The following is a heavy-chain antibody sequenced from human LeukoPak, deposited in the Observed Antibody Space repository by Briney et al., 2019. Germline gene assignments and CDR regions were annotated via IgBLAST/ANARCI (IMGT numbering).Heavy chain of an antibody. CDR2: IRYDGSNK. V-gene: IGHV3-30*02. J-gene: IGHJ4*02. CDR1: GFSFSGYA. D-gene: IGHD1-26*01. Sequence: GGSLRLSCVASGFSFSGYAIHWVRQAPGKGLEWVAFIRYDGSNKYYADSVKGRFTISRDNSKNTLYLQMNSLRAEDTAVYYCAKEGGSYYPFDYWGQGTLVTVSS. CDR3: AKEGGSYYPFDY.